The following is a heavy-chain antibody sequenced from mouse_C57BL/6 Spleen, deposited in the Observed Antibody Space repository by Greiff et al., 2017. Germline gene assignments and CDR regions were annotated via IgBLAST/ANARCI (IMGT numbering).Heavy chain of an antibody. CDR3: TRGIYYGGYYAMDY. Sequence: EVQVVQSGEGLVKPGGSLKLSCAASGFTFSSYAMSWVRQTPEQRLEWVAYISSGGDYSYYADTVKGRFTISRDNARNTLYLQMSSLKSEDTAMYYCTRGIYYGGYYAMDYWGQGTSVTVSS. CDR1: GFTFSSYA. CDR2: ISSGGDYS. J-gene: IGHJ4*01. V-gene: IGHV5-9-1*02. D-gene: IGHD1-1*02.